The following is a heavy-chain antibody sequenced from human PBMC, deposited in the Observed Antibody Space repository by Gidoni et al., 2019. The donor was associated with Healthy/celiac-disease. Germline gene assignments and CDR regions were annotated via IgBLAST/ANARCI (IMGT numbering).Heavy chain of an antibody. CDR2: IQSETDGGTT. D-gene: IGHD6-13*01. CDR1: GFTCSNAW. V-gene: IGHV3-15*01. Sequence: EVQLVESGGGLVQPGGSLRLSCAASGFTCSNAWMSWVRQAPGKGREWVGRIQSETDGGTTDYAAPVKGRFTISRDDSKNTLYLQMHSLKTEDTAVYYCTTDTPRYSKFDYWGQGPLVTVSS. J-gene: IGHJ4*02. CDR3: TTDTPRYSKFDY.